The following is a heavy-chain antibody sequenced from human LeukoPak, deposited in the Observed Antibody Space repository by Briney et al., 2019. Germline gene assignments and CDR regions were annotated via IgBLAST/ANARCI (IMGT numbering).Heavy chain of an antibody. CDR1: GFSFTTSN. Sequence: GSLRLSCAASGFSFTTSNMSWVRQAPGKGLEWVSYIDGSGSYTSYADSVKGRFTISRDNAKSSLFLQMNSLRAEDTADYYCARDTSGSSVITYFDNWGQGTLVTVSS. CDR3: ARDTSGSSVITYFDN. D-gene: IGHD3-10*01. J-gene: IGHJ4*02. V-gene: IGHV3-21*01. CDR2: IDGSGSYT.